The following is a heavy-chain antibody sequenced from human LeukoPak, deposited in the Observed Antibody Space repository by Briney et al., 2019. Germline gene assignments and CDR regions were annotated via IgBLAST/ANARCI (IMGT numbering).Heavy chain of an antibody. CDR2: ISGSGGST. CDR3: AKRIQSAMAMGY. V-gene: IGHV3-23*01. Sequence: PGGSLRLSCAASGFTFSSYALSWVRQAPGKGLEWVSDISGSGGSTYYADSVKGRFTSSRDNSKNTMYLQMNSLRAEDTAVYYCAKRIQSAMAMGYWGQGTLVTVSS. J-gene: IGHJ4*02. D-gene: IGHD5-18*01. CDR1: GFTFSSYA.